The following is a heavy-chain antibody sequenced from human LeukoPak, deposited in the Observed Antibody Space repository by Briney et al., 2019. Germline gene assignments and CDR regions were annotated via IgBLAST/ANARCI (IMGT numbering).Heavy chain of an antibody. CDR1: GGTFSSYA. CDR3: ARDYYGSGSYWYYYYYGMDV. J-gene: IGHJ6*02. V-gene: IGHV1-69*04. D-gene: IGHD3-10*01. CDR2: IIPILGIA. Sequence: GASVKVSCKASGGTFSSYAISWVRQAPGQGLEWMGRIIPILGIANYAQKFQGRVTITADKSTSTAYMELSSLRSEDTAVYYCARDYYGSGSYWYYYYYGMDVWGQGTTVTVSS.